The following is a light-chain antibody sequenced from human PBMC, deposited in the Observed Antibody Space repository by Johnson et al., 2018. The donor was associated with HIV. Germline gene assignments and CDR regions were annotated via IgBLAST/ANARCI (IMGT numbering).Light chain of an antibody. J-gene: IGLJ1*01. CDR2: DNN. CDR3: GTWDSSLSAYV. CDR1: SSNIGNNY. Sequence: QSVLTQPPSVSAAPGQKVTISCSGSSSNIGNNYVSWYQQLPGRAPKLLIYDNNKRPSGIPDRLSGSKSGTSATLGITGLQTGAEAEYYFGTWDSSLSAYVFGTGTKVTVL. V-gene: IGLV1-51*01.